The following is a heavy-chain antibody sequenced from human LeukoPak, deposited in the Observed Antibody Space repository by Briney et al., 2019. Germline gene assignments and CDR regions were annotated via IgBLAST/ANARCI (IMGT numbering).Heavy chain of an antibody. D-gene: IGHD5-12*01. V-gene: IGHV4-39*01. CDR3: ARQLIALATMGNWFDP. J-gene: IGHJ5*02. Sequence: SETLSLTCTVSGGSISSSSYYWGWIRQPPGKGLEWIGEINHSGSTNYNPSLKSRVTISEDTSKNQFSLKLSSVTAADTAVYYCARQLIALATMGNWFDPWGQGTLVTVSS. CDR1: GGSISSSSYY. CDR2: INHSGST.